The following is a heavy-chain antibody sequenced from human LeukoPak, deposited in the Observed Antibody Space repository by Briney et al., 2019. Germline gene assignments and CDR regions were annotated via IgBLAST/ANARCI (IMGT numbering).Heavy chain of an antibody. CDR1: GFTFNNFA. Sequence: GGSLRLSCVASGFTFNNFAMHWVRQTPGQGLEWVSGISWNSGSIGYADSVKGRFTISRDFSKNTVFLHMNSLRAEDTAMYYCARGDDSGYYDYFDYWGQGALVTVSS. CDR2: ISWNSGSI. V-gene: IGHV3-9*01. CDR3: ARGDDSGYYDYFDY. D-gene: IGHD3-22*01. J-gene: IGHJ4*02.